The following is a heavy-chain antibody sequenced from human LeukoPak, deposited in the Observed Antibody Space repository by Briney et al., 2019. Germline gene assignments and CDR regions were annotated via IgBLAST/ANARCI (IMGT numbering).Heavy chain of an antibody. CDR2: IYYSGST. Sequence: SETLSLTCTVSGGSISRYYWSWIRQPPGKGLEWIGYIYYSGSTNYNPSLKSRVTISVDTSKNQFSLKLSSVTAADTAVYYCARAREVRIFDIWGQGTLVTVSS. J-gene: IGHJ4*02. CDR1: GGSISRYY. V-gene: IGHV4-59*01. CDR3: ARAREVRIFDI. D-gene: IGHD2-15*01.